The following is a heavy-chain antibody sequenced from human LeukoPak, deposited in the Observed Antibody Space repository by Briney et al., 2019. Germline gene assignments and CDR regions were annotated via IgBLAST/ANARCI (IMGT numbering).Heavy chain of an antibody. CDR1: GGSISSYY. V-gene: IGHV4-59*01. Sequence: SETLSLTCTVSGGSISSYYWSWIRQPPGKGLEWIGYIYYSGSTNYNPSLKSRVTISVDTSKNQFSLKLSSVTAADTAVYYCAGGGNSISYDYWGQGTLVTVSS. D-gene: IGHD6-6*01. CDR2: IYYSGST. CDR3: AGGGNSISYDY. J-gene: IGHJ4*02.